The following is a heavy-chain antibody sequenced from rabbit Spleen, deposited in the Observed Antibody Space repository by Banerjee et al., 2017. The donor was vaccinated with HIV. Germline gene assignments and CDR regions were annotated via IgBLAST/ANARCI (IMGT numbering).Heavy chain of an antibody. CDR1: GFSFSNSYW. CDR3: ARDTGSSFSSYGMDL. Sequence: QSLEESGGGLVKPGTSLTLTCTASGFSFSNSYWICWVRQAPGKGLEWIACIYGGGSGSTDYANWAKGRFTCSKTSSTTVTLQMTSLTVADTATYFCARDTGSSFSSYGMDLWGPGTLVTV. D-gene: IGHD8-1*01. V-gene: IGHV1S40*01. CDR2: IYGGGSGST. J-gene: IGHJ6*01.